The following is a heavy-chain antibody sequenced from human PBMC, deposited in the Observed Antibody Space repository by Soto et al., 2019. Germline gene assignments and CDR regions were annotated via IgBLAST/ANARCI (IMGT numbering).Heavy chain of an antibody. CDR1: GFTFTTFSSYW. D-gene: IGHD3-10*01. CDR3: ATSGVDSRFYFDC. CDR2: INGDGSRA. J-gene: IGHJ4*02. V-gene: IGHV3-74*01. Sequence: PGVSLRLSCAASGFTFTTFSSYWMHWVRQTPGQGLVWVSRINGDGSRATYADSVKGRFTISRDNAQNTLYLQMDSLRAEDTAMYYCATSGVDSRFYFDCWGQGTPVTVSS.